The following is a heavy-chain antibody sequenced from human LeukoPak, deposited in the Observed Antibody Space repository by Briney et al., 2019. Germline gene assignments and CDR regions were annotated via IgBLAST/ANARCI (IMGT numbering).Heavy chain of an antibody. CDR1: GYTFTDYY. D-gene: IGHD1-14*01. Sequence: GASVKVSCKASGYTFTDYYMDWVRQAPGQGLEWMGWINPNSGGTKYAQKFQGRVTMTRDTSNSTAYMELSRLRSDDTAVYYCAREEVSFDMWGQGTMVTVSS. V-gene: IGHV1-2*02. J-gene: IGHJ3*02. CDR3: AREEVSFDM. CDR2: INPNSGGT.